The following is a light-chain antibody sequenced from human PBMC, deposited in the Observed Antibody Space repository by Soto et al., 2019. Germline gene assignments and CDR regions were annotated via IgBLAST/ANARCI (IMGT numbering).Light chain of an antibody. CDR3: ASYTRTTTLV. CDR2: SNI. J-gene: IGLJ2*01. Sequence: QSVLTQPPSASGTPGQRVTISCSGTTSNIGSNPVNWYQQLPGTAPKLLIYSNIQRTSGVPDRLSGSKSGTSASLAIRGLQSEDEADYYCASYTRTTTLVFGGGTKVTVL. CDR1: TSNIGSNP. V-gene: IGLV1-44*01.